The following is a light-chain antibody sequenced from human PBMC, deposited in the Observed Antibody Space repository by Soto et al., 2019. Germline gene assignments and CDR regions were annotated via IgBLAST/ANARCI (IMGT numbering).Light chain of an antibody. CDR1: QSISSW. Sequence: DIQMTQSPFTLSASVGDRITITCRASQSISSWLAWYQQKPGKAPKLLIYKASSLESGVPSRFSGSGSGTEFTLAISSLQPDDSATYYCQQYNDNWTFGQGTKV. CDR2: KAS. CDR3: QQYNDNWT. V-gene: IGKV1-5*03. J-gene: IGKJ1*01.